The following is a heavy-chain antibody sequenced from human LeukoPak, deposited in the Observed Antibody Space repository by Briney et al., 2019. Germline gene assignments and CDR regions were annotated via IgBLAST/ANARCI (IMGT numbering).Heavy chain of an antibody. Sequence: GESLKISCKGSGYSFTNYWIGWVRQMPGKGLEWMGIIYPGDSDTRYSPSFQGQVTISADKSISTAYLQWSSLKASDTAMYYCARRGSLKVNWFDPWGQGTLVTVSS. CDR1: GYSFTNYW. D-gene: IGHD5-12*01. CDR2: IYPGDSDT. CDR3: ARRGSLKVNWFDP. V-gene: IGHV5-51*01. J-gene: IGHJ5*02.